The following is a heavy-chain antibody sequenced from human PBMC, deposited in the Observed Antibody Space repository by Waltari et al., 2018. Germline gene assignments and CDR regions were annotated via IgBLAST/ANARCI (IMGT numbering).Heavy chain of an antibody. D-gene: IGHD7-27*01. V-gene: IGHV3-21*02. J-gene: IGHJ4*02. Sequence: EVQLVESGGGRVTPGGSLRRACAASGFMCSDYSMNWVRQAPGRGLEWVSSISSNGAYTHYADSVKGRFTISRDNAKNSLFLQMNSLRAEDTAMYYCATGGWGFYLGYWGQGTVVTVSS. CDR3: ATGGWGFYLGY. CDR2: ISSNGAYT. CDR1: GFMCSDYS.